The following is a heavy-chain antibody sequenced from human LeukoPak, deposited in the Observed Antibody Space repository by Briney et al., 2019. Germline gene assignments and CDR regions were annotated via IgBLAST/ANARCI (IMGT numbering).Heavy chain of an antibody. CDR2: ISYDGSNK. D-gene: IGHD5-12*01. V-gene: IGHV3-30*18. CDR1: GFTFSSYG. CDR3: AKRYADD. Sequence: PGRSLRLSCAASGFTFSSYGMHWVRQAPGKGLEWVAVISYDGSNKYYADSVKGRFTISRDNSKNTLYLQMNSLRAGDTAVYYCAKRYADDWGQGTLVTVSS. J-gene: IGHJ4*02.